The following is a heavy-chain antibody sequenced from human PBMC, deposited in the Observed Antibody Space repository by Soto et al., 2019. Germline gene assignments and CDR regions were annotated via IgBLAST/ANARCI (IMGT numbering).Heavy chain of an antibody. CDR1: GGSISSSSYY. J-gene: IGHJ4*02. CDR2: IYYSGST. CDR3: ARRGRSSSFIY. V-gene: IGHV4-39*01. D-gene: IGHD6-6*01. Sequence: QLQLQESGPGLVKPSETLSLTCTVSGGSISSSSYYWGWIRQPPGKGLEWIGSIYYSGSTYYNPSLKSRVTISVDTSKNQFSLKLSSVTAADTAVYSCARRGRSSSFIYWGPGTLVTVSS.